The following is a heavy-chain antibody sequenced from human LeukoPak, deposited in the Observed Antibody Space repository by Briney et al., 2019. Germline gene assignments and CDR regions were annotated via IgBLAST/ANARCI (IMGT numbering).Heavy chain of an antibody. Sequence: ASVKVSCKASGGTFSSYAISWVRQAPGQGLEWMGGIIPIFGTANYAQKFQGRVTITTDESTSTAYMELSSLRSEDTAVYYCARGAVFGVVIKNYYYYMDVWGKGTTVTVSS. CDR3: ARGAVFGVVIKNYYYYMDV. J-gene: IGHJ6*03. CDR2: IIPIFGTA. CDR1: GGTFSSYA. V-gene: IGHV1-69*05. D-gene: IGHD3-3*01.